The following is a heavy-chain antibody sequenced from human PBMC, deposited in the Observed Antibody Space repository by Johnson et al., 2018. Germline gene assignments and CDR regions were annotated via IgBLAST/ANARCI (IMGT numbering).Heavy chain of an antibody. V-gene: IGHV3-9*01. D-gene: IGHD3-10*01. CDR3: VKLTEGGHGSGIYYYGMDV. J-gene: IGHJ6*02. Sequence: VRLVESGGGLVQPGRSLRLSCAASGFTFDDYAMHWVRQAPGKGLEWVSGISWNIGSIGYADSVKGRFTISRDNAKNSLYLQRNSLRAEDTTLYYCVKLTEGGHGSGIYYYGMDVWGQGTTVIVSS. CDR1: GFTFDDYA. CDR2: ISWNIGSI.